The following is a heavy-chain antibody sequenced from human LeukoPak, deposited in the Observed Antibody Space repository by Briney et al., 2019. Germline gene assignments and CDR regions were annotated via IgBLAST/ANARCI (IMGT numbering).Heavy chain of an antibody. J-gene: IGHJ4*02. CDR3: ARAYYGSGSYTYFDY. D-gene: IGHD3-10*01. CDR1: GGSISSYY. V-gene: IGHV4-59*01. CDR2: IYYSGST. Sequence: SETLSLTCTVSGGSISSYYWSWIRQPPGKGLEWIGYIYYSGSTNYNPSLTSRVTISVDTSKNQFSLQLSSVTAADTAVYYCARAYYGSGSYTYFDYWGRGTLVTVSS.